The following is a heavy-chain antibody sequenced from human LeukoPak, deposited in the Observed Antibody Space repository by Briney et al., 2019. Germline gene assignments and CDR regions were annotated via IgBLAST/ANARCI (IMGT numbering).Heavy chain of an antibody. Sequence: PSETLSLTCTVSGGSISSSDYYGAWVPQPPGKGLKWIGSIYYSGNTYYHPSLKSRVTISVDTSKNQFSLKLSSVTAADTAVYYCASHRRYTTGSEEFDYWGQGALVTVSS. J-gene: IGHJ4*02. D-gene: IGHD2/OR15-2a*01. CDR3: ASHRRYTTGSEEFDY. CDR2: IYYSGNT. CDR1: GGSISSSDYY. V-gene: IGHV4-39*01.